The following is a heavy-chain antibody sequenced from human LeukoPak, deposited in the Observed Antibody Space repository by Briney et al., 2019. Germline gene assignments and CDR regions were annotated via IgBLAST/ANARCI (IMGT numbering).Heavy chain of an antibody. CDR3: ASQTVFSTCYYDSSGPFDAFDI. CDR2: IYHSGST. D-gene: IGHD3-22*01. J-gene: IGHJ3*02. V-gene: IGHV4-38-2*01. Sequence: SETLSLTCAVSGYSISSGYYWGWIRQPPRKGLEWIGSIYHSGSTYYNPSLKSRVTISVDTSKNQFSLKLSSVTAADTAVYYCASQTVFSTCYYDSSGPFDAFDIWGQGTMVTVSS. CDR1: GYSISSGYY.